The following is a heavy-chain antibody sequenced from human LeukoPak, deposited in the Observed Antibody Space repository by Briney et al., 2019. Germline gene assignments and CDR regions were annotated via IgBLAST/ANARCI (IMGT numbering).Heavy chain of an antibody. V-gene: IGHV4-39*07. D-gene: IGHD3-22*01. Sequence: SETLSLTCTVSRGSITSRSNYWGWIRQPPGKGLEWIGSINHSGSTNYNPSLKSRVTISVDTSKNQFSLKLSSVTAADTAVYYCSAGEGYYDSSDYYSAWAFNVWGQGTMVTVSS. J-gene: IGHJ3*01. CDR1: RGSITSRSNY. CDR2: INHSGST. CDR3: SAGEGYYDSSDYYSAWAFNV.